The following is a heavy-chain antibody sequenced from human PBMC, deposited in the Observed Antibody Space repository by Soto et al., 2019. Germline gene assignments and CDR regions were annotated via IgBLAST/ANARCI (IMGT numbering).Heavy chain of an antibody. Sequence: QVHLVESGGGVVQPGRSLRLSCAASGFTFSNYGMHWVRQAPGKGLEWVAIISADERNKQYGDSVKGRFTISRDNSKNTLILQMNSLRREDTAVYFCGKSRAVITFGGAHSHAIDPWGQGTLVTVSS. CDR1: GFTFSNYG. V-gene: IGHV3-30*18. D-gene: IGHD3-16*01. CDR3: GKSRAVITFGGAHSHAIDP. CDR2: ISADERNK. J-gene: IGHJ5*02.